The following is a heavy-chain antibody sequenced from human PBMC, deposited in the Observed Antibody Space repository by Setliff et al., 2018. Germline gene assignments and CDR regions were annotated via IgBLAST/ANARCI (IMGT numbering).Heavy chain of an antibody. D-gene: IGHD3-10*01. Sequence: PGGSLRLSCAASGFTFGDFAMTWVRQAPGKGLEWVSAIRGSGGSTYYADSVKGRFTIYRDNSKNTLYLQMNSLRAEDTAVYYCAKDWNYYGSGALDAFDIWGQGTVVTVSS. CDR3: AKDWNYYGSGALDAFDI. CDR2: IRGSGGST. CDR1: GFTFGDFA. V-gene: IGHV3-23*01. J-gene: IGHJ3*02.